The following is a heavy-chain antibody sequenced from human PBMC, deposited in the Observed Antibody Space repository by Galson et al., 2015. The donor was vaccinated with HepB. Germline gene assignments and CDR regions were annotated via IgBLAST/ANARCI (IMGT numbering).Heavy chain of an antibody. J-gene: IGHJ2*01. V-gene: IGHV3-13*01. CDR3: ARGRITIFGVVIPFDL. CDR1: GFTFSSYD. CDR2: IGTAGDT. Sequence: SLRLSCAASGFTFSSYDMHWVRQATGKGLEWVSAIGTAGDTYYPGSVKGRFTISRENAKNSLYLQVNSLRAGDTAVYYCARGRITIFGVVIPFDLWGRGTLVTVSS. D-gene: IGHD3-3*01.